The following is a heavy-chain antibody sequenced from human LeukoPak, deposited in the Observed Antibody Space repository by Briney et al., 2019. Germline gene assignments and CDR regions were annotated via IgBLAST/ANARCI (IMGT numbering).Heavy chain of an antibody. J-gene: IGHJ3*02. CDR3: ARAAGRVDVFDI. CDR2: ISSSGSTI. CDR1: GFTFSSYE. Sequence: GGSLRLSCAASGFTFSSYEMNWVRQAPGKGLEWVSYISSSGSTIYYADSVKGRFTISRDNAKNSLYLQMNSLRAEDTAVYYCARAAGRVDVFDIWGQGTMVTVSS. V-gene: IGHV3-48*03. D-gene: IGHD6-19*01.